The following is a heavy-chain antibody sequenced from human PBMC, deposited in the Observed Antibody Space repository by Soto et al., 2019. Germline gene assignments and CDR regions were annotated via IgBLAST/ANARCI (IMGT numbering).Heavy chain of an antibody. CDR2: ISSSSSYI. CDR3: ARGTYYYDSSVYYGY. Sequence: EVQLVESGGGQVKPGGSLRLSCAASGFTFSSYSMNWVRQAPGKGLEWVSSISSSSSYIYYADSVKGRFTISRDNAKNSLYLQMNSLRAEDTAVYYCARGTYYYDSSVYYGYWGQGTLVTVSS. D-gene: IGHD3-22*01. V-gene: IGHV3-21*01. CDR1: GFTFSSYS. J-gene: IGHJ4*02.